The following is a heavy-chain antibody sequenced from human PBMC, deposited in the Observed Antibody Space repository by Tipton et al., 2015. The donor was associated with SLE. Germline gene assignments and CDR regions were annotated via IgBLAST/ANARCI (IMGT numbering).Heavy chain of an antibody. D-gene: IGHD2-15*01. J-gene: IGHJ6*02. CDR3: AKARLALVGVFRYYYGMGV. CDR1: GFTFSSYA. V-gene: IGHV3-23*01. Sequence: SLRLSCAASGFTFSSYAMSWVRQAPGKGLEWVSSISGSGGSTYYADSVKGRFTISRDNSRNTLYLRMNSLRAEDTAVYHCAKARLALVGVFRYYYGMGVWGQGTTVTVSS. CDR2: ISGSGGST.